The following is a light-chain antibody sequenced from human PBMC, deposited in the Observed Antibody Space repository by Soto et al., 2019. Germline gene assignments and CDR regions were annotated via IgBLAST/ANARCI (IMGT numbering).Light chain of an antibody. V-gene: IGKV3-20*01. CDR1: QSITSSY. J-gene: IGKJ1*01. CDR2: GAS. CDR3: QQYNNWPPWT. Sequence: EIVLTQSPGTLSLSPGERATLSCRASQSITSSYLAWYQQKPGQAPRLLIYGASRRATDIPDRFSGSGSGTDFTLTISRLEPEDFAVYYCQQYNNWPPWTFGQGSKVDNK.